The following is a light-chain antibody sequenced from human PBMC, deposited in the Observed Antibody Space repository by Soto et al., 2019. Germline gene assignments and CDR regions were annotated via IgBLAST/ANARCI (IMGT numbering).Light chain of an antibody. Sequence: LTQPASVSGSPGQSITISCTGTSSDVGGYNFVSWYQQHPGKAPKRMIYEVSNRPSGVSNRFSGPKSGNTASLTISGLQAEDEADYYCGSYTSSSTSYVFGTGTKVTVL. CDR2: EVS. CDR1: SSDVGGYNF. CDR3: GSYTSSSTSYV. V-gene: IGLV2-14*01. J-gene: IGLJ1*01.